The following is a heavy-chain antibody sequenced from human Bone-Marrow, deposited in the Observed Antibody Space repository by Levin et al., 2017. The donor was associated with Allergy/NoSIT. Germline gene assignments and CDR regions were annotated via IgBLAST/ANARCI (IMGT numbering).Heavy chain of an antibody. CDR3: ARVALSDDPDDILTGYYLY. CDR2: ISGFDYNT. Sequence: PSASVKVSCKASGYSLTSYDISWFRQAPGQGLEWMGWISGFDYNTDYAQKFQGRLTVTTDTSTSTAYMELRSLRFDDTAVYYCARVALSDDPDDILTGYYLYWGQGTLVTVSS. CDR1: GYSLTSYD. D-gene: IGHD3-9*01. J-gene: IGHJ4*02. V-gene: IGHV1-18*01.